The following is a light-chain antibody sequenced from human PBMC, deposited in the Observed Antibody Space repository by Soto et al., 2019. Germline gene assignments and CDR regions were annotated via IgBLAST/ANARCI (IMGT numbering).Light chain of an antibody. Sequence: DIQMTQSPSSLSASVGDGVTITSRASQGISNYLAWYQKKPGKVPKLLTYAASTLQSGVPSRFSGTGSGTDFTLNISSLLPEDVANDYCQKYHSAPRSFGQDTKLQIK. J-gene: IGKJ1*01. CDR3: QKYHSAPRS. CDR1: QGISNY. CDR2: AAS. V-gene: IGKV1-27*01.